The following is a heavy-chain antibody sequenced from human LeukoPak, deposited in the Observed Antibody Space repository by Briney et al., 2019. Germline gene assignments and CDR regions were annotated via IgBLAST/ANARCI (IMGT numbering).Heavy chain of an antibody. CDR1: GFSFGNYA. CDR2: ISGTGGAT. D-gene: IGHD2-21*01. J-gene: IGHJ5*01. Sequence: AGGSLRLSCVASGFSFGNYAMSWVRQAPGKGLEWVSQISGTGGATWYAGFARDRFTISRDNSKKTLYLQISGLRVEDTAMYYCVKDPRDTYGTNWFVSWGQGTLLIVSS. V-gene: IGHV3-23*01. CDR3: VKDPRDTYGTNWFVS.